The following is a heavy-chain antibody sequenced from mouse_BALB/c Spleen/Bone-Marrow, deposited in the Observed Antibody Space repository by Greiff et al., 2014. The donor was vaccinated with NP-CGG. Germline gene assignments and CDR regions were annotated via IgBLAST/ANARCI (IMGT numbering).Heavy chain of an antibody. D-gene: IGHD3-1*01. CDR1: GFTFSSFG. J-gene: IGHJ2*01. Sequence: EVMLVESGGGLVQPGGSRKLSCAASGFTFSSFGMHWVRQAPEKGLEGVAYISSGSSTIYYADTVMGRFTISRDNPKNTLFLQMTSLRSEDTAMYYCARSGRRSRYFYHWDQGTTLTVSS. CDR3: ARSGRRSRYFYH. V-gene: IGHV5-17*02. CDR2: ISSGSSTI.